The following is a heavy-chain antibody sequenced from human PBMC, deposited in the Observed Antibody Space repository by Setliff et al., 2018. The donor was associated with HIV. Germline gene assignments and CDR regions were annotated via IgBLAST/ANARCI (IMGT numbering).Heavy chain of an antibody. CDR3: ARVKYSYAQGFYYGMDV. CDR1: GVSISSYY. V-gene: IGHV4-59*01. Sequence: SETLSLTCNVSGVSISSYYWSWIRQPPGKGLEWIGYIHYSGSTNYNPSLKSRVTMSVDTSKNQFSLKLRSVTAADTAVFYCARVKYSYAQGFYYGMDVWGQGTTVTVSS. J-gene: IGHJ6*02. CDR2: IHYSGST. D-gene: IGHD5-18*01.